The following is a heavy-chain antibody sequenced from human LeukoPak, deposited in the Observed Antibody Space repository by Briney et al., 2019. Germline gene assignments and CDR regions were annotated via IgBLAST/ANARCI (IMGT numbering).Heavy chain of an antibody. J-gene: IGHJ4*02. Sequence: ASVKVSCKASGYTFTSYDINWVRQATGQGLEWMGWMNPNSGNTGYAQKFQGRVTMTRNTSISTAYMELSSLRSEDTTVYYCASDYYDSSGYFRKNYWGQGTLVTVSS. CDR3: ASDYYDSSGYFRKNY. D-gene: IGHD3-22*01. CDR2: MNPNSGNT. V-gene: IGHV1-8*01. CDR1: GYTFTSYD.